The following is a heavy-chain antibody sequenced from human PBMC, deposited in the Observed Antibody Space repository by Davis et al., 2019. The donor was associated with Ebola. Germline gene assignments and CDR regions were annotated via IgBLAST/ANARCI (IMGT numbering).Heavy chain of an antibody. Sequence: GGSLRLSCKGSGYSFSSYWIGWVRQLPGKGLEWMGIIYAGDSDTRYSPSFEGQVTISVDKSITTAYLQWSSLRASDTAMYYCASSYNVDTAMGFDYWGQGTLVTVSS. J-gene: IGHJ4*02. CDR2: IYAGDSDT. CDR1: GYSFSSYW. V-gene: IGHV5-51*01. D-gene: IGHD5-18*01. CDR3: ASSYNVDTAMGFDY.